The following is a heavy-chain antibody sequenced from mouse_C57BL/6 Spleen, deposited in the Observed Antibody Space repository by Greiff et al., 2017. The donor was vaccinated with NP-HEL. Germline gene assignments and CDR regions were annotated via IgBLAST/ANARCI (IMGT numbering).Heavy chain of an antibody. J-gene: IGHJ2*01. Sequence: EVQLQQSGPELVKPGASVKISCKASGYTFSDYYMNWVKQSHGKSLEWIGDINPNNGGTSYNQKFKGKATLTVDKSSSTAYMELRSLTSEDSAVSYCARSPTGNYEGYFDYWGQGTTLTDSS. CDR3: ARSPTGNYEGYFDY. V-gene: IGHV1-26*01. D-gene: IGHD2-1*01. CDR2: INPNNGGT. CDR1: GYTFSDYY.